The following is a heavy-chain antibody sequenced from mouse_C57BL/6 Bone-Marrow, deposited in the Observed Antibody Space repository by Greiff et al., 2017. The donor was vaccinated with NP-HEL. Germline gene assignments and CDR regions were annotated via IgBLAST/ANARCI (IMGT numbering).Heavy chain of an antibody. CDR1: GYTFTSYW. D-gene: IGHD2-5*01. J-gene: IGHJ1*03. Sequence: QVQLKQPGAELVRPGTSVKLSCKASGYTFTSYWMHWVKQRPGQGLEWIGVIDPSDSYTNYNQKFKGKATLTVDTSSSTAYMQLSSLTSEDSAVYYCARKNYSKDWYFDVWGTGTTVTVSS. V-gene: IGHV1-59*01. CDR2: IDPSDSYT. CDR3: ARKNYSKDWYFDV.